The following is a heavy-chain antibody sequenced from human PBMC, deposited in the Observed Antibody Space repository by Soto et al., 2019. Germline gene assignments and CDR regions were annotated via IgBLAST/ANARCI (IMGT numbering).Heavy chain of an antibody. CDR1: GFTFSSYA. D-gene: IGHD3-3*01. CDR3: AKDDPTPYDFWSGYYPTPDY. V-gene: IGHV3-23*01. CDR2: ISGSGGST. J-gene: IGHJ4*02. Sequence: GGSLRLSCAASGFTFSSYAMSWVRQAPGKGLEWVSAISGSGGSTYYADSVKGRFTISRDNSKNTLYLQMNSLRAEDTAVYYCAKDDPTPYDFWSGYYPTPDYWGQGTLVTVSS.